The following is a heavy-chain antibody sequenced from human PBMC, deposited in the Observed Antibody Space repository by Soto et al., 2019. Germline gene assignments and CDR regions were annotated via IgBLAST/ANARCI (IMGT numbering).Heavy chain of an antibody. J-gene: IGHJ6*03. Sequence: GGSLRLSCAASGFTFSSYGMHWVRQAPGKGLEWVAVIWYDGSNKYYADSVKGRFTISRDNSKNTLYLQMNSLRAEDTAVYYCARRLGYGDYGKYMDVWGKGTTVTVSS. CDR3: ARRLGYGDYGKYMDV. CDR2: IWYDGSNK. D-gene: IGHD4-17*01. CDR1: GFTFSSYG. V-gene: IGHV3-33*01.